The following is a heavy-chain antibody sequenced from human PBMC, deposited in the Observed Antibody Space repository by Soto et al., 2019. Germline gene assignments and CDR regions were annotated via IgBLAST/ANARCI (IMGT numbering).Heavy chain of an antibody. V-gene: IGHV3-30*18. CDR2: ISYDGSNK. J-gene: IGHJ3*02. D-gene: IGHD3-9*01. Sequence: QVQLVESGGGVVQPGRSLRLSCAASGFTFSSYGMHWVRQAPGKGLEWVAVISYDGSNKYYADSVKGRFTISRDNSKNTLYLQMNSLRAEDTDVYYCAKGTIGDAFDIWGQGTMVTVSS. CDR3: AKGTIGDAFDI. CDR1: GFTFSSYG.